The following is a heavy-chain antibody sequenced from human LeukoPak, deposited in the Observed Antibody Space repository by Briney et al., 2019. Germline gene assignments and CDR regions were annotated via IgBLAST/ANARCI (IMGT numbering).Heavy chain of an antibody. CDR3: ARRSEYSSSSYWFDP. V-gene: IGHV1-69*13. CDR1: GGTFSSYA. J-gene: IGHJ5*02. CDR2: IIPIFGTA. Sequence: GASVKVSCKAPGGTFSSYAISWVRQAPGQGLEWMGGIIPIFGTANYAQKFQGRVTITADESTSTAYMELSSLRSEDTAVYYCARRSEYSSSSYWFDPWGQGTLVTVSS. D-gene: IGHD6-6*01.